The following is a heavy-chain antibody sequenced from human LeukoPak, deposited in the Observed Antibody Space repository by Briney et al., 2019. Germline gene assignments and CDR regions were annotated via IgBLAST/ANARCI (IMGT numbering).Heavy chain of an antibody. CDR2: IEFDGSTK. D-gene: IGHD2-2*01. CDR3: TNHISVHCTRTSCYDY. Sequence: GGSLRLSCAASGFTFTNYGMHWVRQAPGKGLEWVAFIEFDGSTKYSADSVKGRFTISRDNSKNTLYLQMNSLRPEDTALYYCTNHISVHCTRTSCYDYWGQGTLVTVSS. CDR1: GFTFTNYG. V-gene: IGHV3-30*02. J-gene: IGHJ4*02.